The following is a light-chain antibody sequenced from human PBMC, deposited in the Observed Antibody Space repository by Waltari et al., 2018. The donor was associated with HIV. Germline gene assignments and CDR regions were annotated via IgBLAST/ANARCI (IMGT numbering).Light chain of an antibody. J-gene: IGKJ1*01. Sequence: DIVLSQSTDSLAASLGASATFHSKSHPTVLYTSNPENYLAWYQQKPGQPPKLLIYWASTRESGVPDRFSGSGSGTDFTLTIRSLQAEDVAVYYCQQYFSTPWTFGQGTKVEIK. V-gene: IGKV4-1*01. CDR2: WAS. CDR3: QQYFSTPWT. CDR1: PTVLYTSNPENY.